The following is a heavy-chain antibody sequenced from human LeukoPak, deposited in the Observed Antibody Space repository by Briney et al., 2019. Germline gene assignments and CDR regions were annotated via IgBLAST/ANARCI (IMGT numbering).Heavy chain of an antibody. J-gene: IGHJ3*02. D-gene: IGHD3-3*01. V-gene: IGHV1-46*01. CDR3: ARVGRGYAYYDSWSGSNDVFDI. Sequence: RASVKVSCKASGYTFTMYYMHWVRQAPGQGLEWMGIINPSSGNTSYAQKFQGRVTMTRDTSTSTVYMELSSLRSEDTAVYYCARVGRGYAYYDSWSGSNDVFDIWGQGTLVTVSA. CDR2: INPSSGNT. CDR1: GYTFTMYY.